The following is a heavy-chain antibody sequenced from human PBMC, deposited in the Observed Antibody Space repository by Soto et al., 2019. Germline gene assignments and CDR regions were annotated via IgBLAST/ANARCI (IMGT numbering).Heavy chain of an antibody. Sequence: KPSETLSLTCTVSGGSISSGDYYWSWIRQPPGKGLEWIGYIYYSGSTYYNPSLKSRVTISVDTSKNQFSLKLSSVTAADTAVYYCARDGGRSYYYYGMDAWGQGTTVTVSS. D-gene: IGHD3-16*01. CDR1: GGSISSGDYY. V-gene: IGHV4-30-4*01. CDR2: IYYSGST. J-gene: IGHJ6*02. CDR3: ARDGGRSYYYYGMDA.